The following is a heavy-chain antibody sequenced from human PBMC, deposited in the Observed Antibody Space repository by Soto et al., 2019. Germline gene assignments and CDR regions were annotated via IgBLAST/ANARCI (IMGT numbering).Heavy chain of an antibody. V-gene: IGHV3-33*01. CDR2: IWYDGSNK. CDR1: GFTFSSYG. CDR3: ERGLATGPLFDY. J-gene: IGHJ4*02. Sequence: QVQLVESGGGVVQPGRSLRLSCAASGFTFSSYGMHWVRQAPGKGLEWVAVIWYDGSNKYYADSVKGRFTISRDNSNNTLYLQMNSLRAEDTAVYYCERGLATGPLFDYWGQGTLVTVSS.